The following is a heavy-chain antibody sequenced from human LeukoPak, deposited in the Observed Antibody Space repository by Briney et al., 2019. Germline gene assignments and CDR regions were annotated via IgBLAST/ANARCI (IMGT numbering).Heavy chain of an antibody. CDR3: ARDFSPYSSGWY. V-gene: IGHV1-2*02. Sequence: ASVKVSCKASGYTFTGYYMHWVRQAPGQGLEWMGWINPNSGGTNYAQKFQGRVTMTRDTSISTAYMELSRLRSDDTAVYYCARDFSPYSSGWYWGQGTPVTVSS. D-gene: IGHD6-19*01. CDR1: GYTFTGYY. J-gene: IGHJ4*02. CDR2: INPNSGGT.